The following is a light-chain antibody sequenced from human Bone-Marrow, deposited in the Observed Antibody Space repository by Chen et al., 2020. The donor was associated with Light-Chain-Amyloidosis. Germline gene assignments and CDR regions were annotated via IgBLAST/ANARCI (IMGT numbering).Light chain of an antibody. J-gene: IGLJ3*02. CDR3: CSYAGDSWV. Sequence: QSALTQPPSPSGSPGQSVTISCTGTNSDVGRYAYVSWYHQHPGKAPKFLIYEVIKRSSGVPDRFSGSKSGNTASLTVSGLQAEDEADYYCCSYAGDSWVFGGGTKLTVL. CDR1: NSDVGRYAY. CDR2: EVI. V-gene: IGLV2-8*01.